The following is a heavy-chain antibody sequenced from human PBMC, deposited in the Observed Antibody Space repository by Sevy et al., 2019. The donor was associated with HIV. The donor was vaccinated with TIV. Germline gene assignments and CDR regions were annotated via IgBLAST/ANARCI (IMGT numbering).Heavy chain of an antibody. V-gene: IGHV3-7*01. Sequence: GGSLRLSCVASGFTFSDSSMTWVRQAPGKGLERIACINEDGSRLGYVDSVRGRFTISRENTKNSLYLQMNSLRAEDTAVYFCARDRAYSALDYWGQGTLVTVSS. J-gene: IGHJ4*02. CDR3: ARDRAYSALDY. CDR1: GFTFSDSS. D-gene: IGHD5-18*01. CDR2: INEDGSRL.